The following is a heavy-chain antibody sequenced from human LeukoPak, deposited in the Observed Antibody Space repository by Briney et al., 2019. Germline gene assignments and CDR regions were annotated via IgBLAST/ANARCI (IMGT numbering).Heavy chain of an antibody. CDR1: GFTFSDYY. CDR2: SRNKANSFTT. V-gene: IGHV3-72*01. CDR3: ARSYFYDSGSYSDFDY. J-gene: IGHJ4*02. Sequence: GGSLRLSCAVSGFTFSDYYMDWVRQAPGKGLEWVGRSRNKANSFTTEYAASVKGRFTISRDDSKNSLYLQMNSLKTEDTAVYFCARSYFYDSGSYSDFDYWGQGTLVTVSS. D-gene: IGHD3-10*01.